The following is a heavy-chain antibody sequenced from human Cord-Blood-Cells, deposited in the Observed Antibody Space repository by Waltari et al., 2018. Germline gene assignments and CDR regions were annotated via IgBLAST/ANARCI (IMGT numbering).Heavy chain of an antibody. J-gene: IGHJ4*02. CDR1: GFTFSGSA. D-gene: IGHD5-18*01. CDR2: IRSKANSYAT. Sequence: EVQLVESGGGLVQPGGSLKISCAASGFTFSGSAMHWVRQASGKGLEWVGRIRSKANSYATAYAASVKGRFTISRDDSKNTAYLQMNSLKTEDTAVYYCTIGYSYGYYFDYWGQGTLVTVSS. CDR3: TIGYSYGYYFDY. V-gene: IGHV3-73*02.